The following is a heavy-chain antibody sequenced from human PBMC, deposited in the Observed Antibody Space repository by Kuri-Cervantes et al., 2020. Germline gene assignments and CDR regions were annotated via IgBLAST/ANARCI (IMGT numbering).Heavy chain of an antibody. Sequence: ASVKVSCKASGYIFTDYYMHWVRQAPGQGLEWMGWINPNSGGTNYAQKFQGWVTMTRDTSISTAYMELSRLRSDDTAVYYCARDAHFMGSIAFDIWGQGTMVTVSS. J-gene: IGHJ3*02. V-gene: IGHV1-2*04. CDR2: INPNSGGT. CDR1: GYIFTDYY. CDR3: ARDAHFMGSIAFDI. D-gene: IGHD2-2*01.